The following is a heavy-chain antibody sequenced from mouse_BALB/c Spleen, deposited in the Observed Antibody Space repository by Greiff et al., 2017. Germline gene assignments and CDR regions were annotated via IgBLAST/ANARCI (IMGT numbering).Heavy chain of an antibody. V-gene: IGHV1-39*01. D-gene: IGHD3-1*01. CDR3: AKDLGDAMDY. CDR2: IDPYYGAT. Sequence: VQLQQSGPELEKPGASVKISCKASGYSFTGYNMNWVKQSNGKSLEWIGNIDPYYGATSYNQKFKGKATLTVDKSSSTAYMQLKSLTSEDSAVYYCAKDLGDAMDYWGQGTSVTVSS. J-gene: IGHJ4*01. CDR1: GYSFTGYN.